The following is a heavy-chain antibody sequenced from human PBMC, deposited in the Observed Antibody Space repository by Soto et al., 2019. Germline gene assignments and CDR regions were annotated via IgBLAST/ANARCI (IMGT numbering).Heavy chain of an antibody. Sequence: QVQLVQSGAEVKKPGASVKVSCKASGYTFSSYYMNWVRQAPGQGLEWMGIINPSGDSTSYAQKFXGXVXRTRDTSTSTVYMELSSLRSEDTAVYYCARSGLVDYWGQGTLVTVSS. D-gene: IGHD3-10*01. J-gene: IGHJ4*02. V-gene: IGHV1-46*01. CDR2: INPSGDST. CDR3: ARSGLVDY. CDR1: GYTFSSYY.